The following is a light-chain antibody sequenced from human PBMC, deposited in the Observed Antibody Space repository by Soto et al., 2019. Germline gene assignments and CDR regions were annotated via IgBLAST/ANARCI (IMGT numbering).Light chain of an antibody. Sequence: IVLTQSPGTLSLSPGERATLSCRASQSSDSNYLAWYQQKPGQAPRLLIYGGSRRATGLPDRFSDGGSGTDFSLTSSRVGPENYAVYYCQQYSTGMFGQGTKVEI. V-gene: IGKV3-20*01. CDR3: QQYSTGM. CDR2: GGS. CDR1: QSSDSNY. J-gene: IGKJ1*01.